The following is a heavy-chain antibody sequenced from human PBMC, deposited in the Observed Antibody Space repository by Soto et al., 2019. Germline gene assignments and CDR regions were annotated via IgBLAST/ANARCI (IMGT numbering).Heavy chain of an antibody. Sequence: QVQLVESGGGVVQPGRSLRLSCAASGFTFSSYGMHWVRQAPGKGLEWGAVISYDGSNKYYADSVKGRFTISRDNSKNTLYLQMNSLRAEDTAVYYCAKDGYCSGGSCEGLDYWGQGTLVTVSS. V-gene: IGHV3-30*18. CDR2: ISYDGSNK. D-gene: IGHD2-15*01. J-gene: IGHJ4*02. CDR3: AKDGYCSGGSCEGLDY. CDR1: GFTFSSYG.